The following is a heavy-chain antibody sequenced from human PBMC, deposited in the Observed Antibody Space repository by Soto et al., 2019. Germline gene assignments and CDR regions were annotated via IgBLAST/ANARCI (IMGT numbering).Heavy chain of an antibody. D-gene: IGHD6-13*01. CDR3: AAGYTTGPDAFDI. CDR1: GYNFANYW. J-gene: IGHJ3*02. CDR2: IFPVDSDT. V-gene: IGHV5-51*01. Sequence: PVASLKISWKVSGYNFANYWIGWVRQMPGKGLEWMGMIFPVDSDTKNSPSLQGQITMSVDKSDSSAYLQWRSLKASDTAMYYCAAGYTTGPDAFDIWGQGTMVT.